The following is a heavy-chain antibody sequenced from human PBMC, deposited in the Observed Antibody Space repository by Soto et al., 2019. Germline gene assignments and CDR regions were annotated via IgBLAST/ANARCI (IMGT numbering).Heavy chain of an antibody. CDR2: IYPGDSDT. Sequence: SGESLKISCKGSGYSFTRYWIGWVRQTPGKGLEWMGIIYPGDSDTRYSPAFQGQVTISADKSISTAHLQWSGLTASDTAMYYCARVGLSVYNYWIDYWGQGTLVTVSS. J-gene: IGHJ4*02. D-gene: IGHD3-3*01. CDR3: ARVGLSVYNYWIDY. V-gene: IGHV5-51*01. CDR1: GYSFTRYW.